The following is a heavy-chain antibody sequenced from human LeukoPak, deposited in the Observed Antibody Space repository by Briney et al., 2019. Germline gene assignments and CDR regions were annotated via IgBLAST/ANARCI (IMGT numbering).Heavy chain of an antibody. V-gene: IGHV1-69*13. J-gene: IGHJ4*02. D-gene: IGHD3-22*01. CDR2: IIPIFGTA. CDR3: ARELRYYDSSGSPFDY. CDR1: GGTFSSYA. Sequence: VKVSCKASGGTFSSYAISWVRQAPGQGLERMGGIIPIFGTANYAQKFQGRVTITADKSTSTAYMELSSLRSEDTAVYYCARELRYYDSSGSPFDYWGQGTLVTVSS.